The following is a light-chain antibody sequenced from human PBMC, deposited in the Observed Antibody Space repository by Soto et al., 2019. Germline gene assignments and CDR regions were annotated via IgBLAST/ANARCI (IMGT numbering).Light chain of an antibody. CDR3: SSYAGSNAYV. CDR1: SSDVGGYNY. Sequence: SGLTQPPSASWSAGWSVASSCTGTSSDVGGYNYVSWYQQHPGKAPKLMIYEVSKRPSGVPDRFSGSKSGNTASLTVSGLQAEDEADYYCSSYAGSNAYVFGTGTKVTVL. V-gene: IGLV2-8*01. J-gene: IGLJ1*01. CDR2: EVS.